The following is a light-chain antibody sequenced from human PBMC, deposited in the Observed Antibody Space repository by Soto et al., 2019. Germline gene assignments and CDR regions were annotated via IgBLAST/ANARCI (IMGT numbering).Light chain of an antibody. CDR3: QQRSSWPRT. Sequence: EIVLTQSPATLSLSPGIRATLSCRASQNISNYLIWYQQKPGQAPRLLIYDVSNRATGIPARFSGSGSGTDFTLTISSLGPEDFAVYYCQQRSSWPRTFGQGTKVEIK. CDR1: QNISNY. V-gene: IGKV3-11*01. CDR2: DVS. J-gene: IGKJ1*01.